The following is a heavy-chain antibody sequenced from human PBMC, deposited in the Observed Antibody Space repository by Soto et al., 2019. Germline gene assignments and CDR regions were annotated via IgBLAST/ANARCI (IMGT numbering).Heavy chain of an antibody. D-gene: IGHD6-13*01. CDR3: ASGFVVYSSSWYDY. Sequence: EVQLVESGGGLVQPGGSLRLSCAASGFTFSNSWMHWVRQAPGKGLVWVSRINSDGSSTSYADSVKGRFTSSRDNAKNTLYLQMNSLRPEDTAVYYWASGFVVYSSSWYDYGGQGTLVTVSS. CDR2: INSDGSST. V-gene: IGHV3-74*01. CDR1: GFTFSNSW. J-gene: IGHJ4*02.